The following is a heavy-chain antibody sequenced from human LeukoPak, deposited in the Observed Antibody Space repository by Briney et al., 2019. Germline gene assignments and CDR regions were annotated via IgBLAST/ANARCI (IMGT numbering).Heavy chain of an antibody. J-gene: IGHJ3*01. Sequence: GGSLRLSCAPSGFSLTSYAMTWVRQAPGEGLEWVSDISANDGKTYYSDSVKGRFTISRDISKNTLFLQMNSLKVEDTAVYYCARSVRGVIADAFNVWGQGTMVAVSS. CDR3: ARSVRGVIADAFNV. V-gene: IGHV3-23*01. D-gene: IGHD3-10*01. CDR1: GFSLTSYA. CDR2: ISANDGKT.